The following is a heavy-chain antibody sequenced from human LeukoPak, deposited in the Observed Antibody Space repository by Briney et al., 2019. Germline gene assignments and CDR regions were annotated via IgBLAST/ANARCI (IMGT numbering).Heavy chain of an antibody. Sequence: GGSLRLSCAASGFTFSDYYMSWIRQAPGKGLESVANMKYDGSEKYYVDSVKGRFTISRDNAKNSLYLQMNSLRAEDTAVYYCARDIEAAGLFLDYWGQGTLVTVSS. CDR1: GFTFSDYY. J-gene: IGHJ4*02. CDR3: ARDIEAAGLFLDY. CDR2: MKYDGSEK. D-gene: IGHD6-13*01. V-gene: IGHV3-7*01.